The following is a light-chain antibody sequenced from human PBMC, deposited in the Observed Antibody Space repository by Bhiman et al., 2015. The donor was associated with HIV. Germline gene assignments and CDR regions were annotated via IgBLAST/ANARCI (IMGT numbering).Light chain of an antibody. J-gene: IGLJ3*02. CDR1: NVGTNS. V-gene: IGLV3-21*04. Sequence: SPVLTQPLSVSVAPGRTATITCVGNNVGTNSVHWYRQRPGQAPQLVIVYPNDRPSGIPDRFSGSNAGNTATLTITRAQVGDEADYYCQVCNINIDHLVVFGGGTKLTVL. CDR2: YPN. CDR3: QVCNINIDHLVV.